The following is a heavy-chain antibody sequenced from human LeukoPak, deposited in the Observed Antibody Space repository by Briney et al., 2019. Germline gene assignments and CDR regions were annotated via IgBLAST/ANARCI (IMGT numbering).Heavy chain of an antibody. V-gene: IGHV1-24*01. D-gene: IGHD3-22*01. CDR2: FDPEDGET. J-gene: IGHJ4*02. CDR3: ARVQPVPGYYDSSGYLSY. CDR1: GYTLTELS. Sequence: ASVKVSCKVSGYTLTELSMHWVRQAPGKGLEWMGGFDPEDGETIYAQKFQGRVTMTEDTSTDTAYMELSSLRSEDTAVYYCARVQPVPGYYDSSGYLSYWGQGTLVTVSS.